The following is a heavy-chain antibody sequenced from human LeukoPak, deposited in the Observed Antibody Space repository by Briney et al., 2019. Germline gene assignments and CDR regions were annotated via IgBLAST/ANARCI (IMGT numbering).Heavy chain of an antibody. CDR3: ARDWSGDDY. CDR2: IGSSSTYI. D-gene: IGHD3-3*01. J-gene: IGHJ4*02. CDR1: GFTFSSYA. Sequence: GGSLRLSCAASGFTFSSYAMSWVRQAPGKGLEWVSSIGSSSTYIYYVDSVKGRFTISRDDARNSLYLQMNSLRAEDTAVYYCARDWSGDDYWGQGTLVTVSS. V-gene: IGHV3-21*01.